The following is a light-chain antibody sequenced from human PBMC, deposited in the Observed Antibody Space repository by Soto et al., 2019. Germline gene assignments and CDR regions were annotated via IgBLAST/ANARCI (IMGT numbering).Light chain of an antibody. V-gene: IGKV1-39*01. CDR3: HQSYISPPA. CDR1: ESISGY. Sequence: DFQLTQSPSSLSASVGDRVTITCRTSESISGYLSWYQQKAGQPPKLLIFAASSLQNGVPSRFSGRGSGTEYTLTISRLKADDFATYYCHQSYISPPAFGQGTKVDIQ. J-gene: IGKJ1*01. CDR2: AAS.